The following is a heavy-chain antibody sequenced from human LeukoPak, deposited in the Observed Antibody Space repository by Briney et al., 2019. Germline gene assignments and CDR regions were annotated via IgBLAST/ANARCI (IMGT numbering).Heavy chain of an antibody. D-gene: IGHD6-19*01. J-gene: IGHJ4*02. CDR3: ARVDHSSGWLFEGAWYFDY. CDR1: GFTFSSYW. V-gene: IGHV3-74*01. Sequence: GGSLRLSCAASGFTFSSYWMHWVRQAPGKGLVWVSRINSDGSSTSYADSVKGRFTISRDNAKNTLYLQMNSLRAEDTAVYYCARVDHSSGWLFEGAWYFDYWGQGTLATVSS. CDR2: INSDGSST.